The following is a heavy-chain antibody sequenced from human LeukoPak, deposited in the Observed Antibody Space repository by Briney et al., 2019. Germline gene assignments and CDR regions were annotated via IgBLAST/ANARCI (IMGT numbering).Heavy chain of an antibody. CDR3: ARALGAPPEWLDP. J-gene: IGHJ5*02. Sequence: SETLSLTCTVSGGSISSYYWSWIRQPPGKGLEWIGYIYYSGSTNYNPSLKSRVTISVDTSKNQFSLKLSSVTAADTAVYSCARALGAPPEWLDPWGQGTLVTVSS. D-gene: IGHD1-14*01. CDR1: GGSISSYY. CDR2: IYYSGST. V-gene: IGHV4-59*01.